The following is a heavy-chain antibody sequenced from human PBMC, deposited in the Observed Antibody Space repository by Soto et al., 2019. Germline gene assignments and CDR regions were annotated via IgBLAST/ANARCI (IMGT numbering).Heavy chain of an antibody. Sequence: GASVKVSCKASGYTFTGYYMHWVRQAPGQVLEWMGWINPNSGGTNYAQKFQGRVTMTRDTSISTAYMELSRLRSDDTAVYYCARDNYDFWSGSLYNWFDPWGQGTLVTVSS. J-gene: IGHJ5*02. CDR3: ARDNYDFWSGSLYNWFDP. CDR2: INPNSGGT. CDR1: GYTFTGYY. D-gene: IGHD3-3*01. V-gene: IGHV1-2*02.